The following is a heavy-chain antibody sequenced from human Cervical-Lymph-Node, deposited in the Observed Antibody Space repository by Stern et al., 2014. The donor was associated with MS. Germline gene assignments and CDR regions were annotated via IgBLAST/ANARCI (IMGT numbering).Heavy chain of an antibody. D-gene: IGHD3-22*01. CDR3: ARKPPPETTMTYYCYGMDV. Sequence: DQLVESGPEVKKPGASLKVSCKAPGQGLGWMGLINPSDGYTGYAQKFQGIVAMTRDTSTRTVYMELSSLRSGDTAVYFCARKPPPETTMTYYCYGMDVWGQGTTVTVSS. V-gene: IGHV1-46*01. J-gene: IGHJ6*02. CDR2: INPSDGYT.